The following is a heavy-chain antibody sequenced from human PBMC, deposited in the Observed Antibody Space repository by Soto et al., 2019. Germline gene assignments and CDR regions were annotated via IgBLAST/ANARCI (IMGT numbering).Heavy chain of an antibody. CDR3: ARRIPFGYGMDV. CDR1: GFTFSSYA. J-gene: IGHJ6*02. CDR2: ITSNGGHT. D-gene: IGHD2-21*01. Sequence: EVQLVESGGGLVQPGGSLRLSCAASGFTFSSYAMHWVRQAPGKGLEYVSAITSNGGHTDYASSVKGRFTISRDNSKNTLYLQMGSLRVEDRAVYYCARRIPFGYGMDVWGQGTTVTVSS. V-gene: IGHV3-64*01.